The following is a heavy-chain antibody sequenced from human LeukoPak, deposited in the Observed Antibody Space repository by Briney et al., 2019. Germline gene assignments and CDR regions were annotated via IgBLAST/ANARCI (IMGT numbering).Heavy chain of an antibody. V-gene: IGHV3-30*02. J-gene: IGHJ4*02. CDR3: AVIRRYQRPQTKGSDY. Sequence: TGGSLRLSCAAPGFTFSSYGMHWVRQAPGKWLEWVVLIRYDGSNKYYADSVKGRFTISRDNSKNPLYLQMSSLRAEDTAVYYCAVIRRYQRPQTKGSDYWGQGTLVTVSS. CDR1: GFTFSSYG. CDR2: IRYDGSNK. D-gene: IGHD2-2*01.